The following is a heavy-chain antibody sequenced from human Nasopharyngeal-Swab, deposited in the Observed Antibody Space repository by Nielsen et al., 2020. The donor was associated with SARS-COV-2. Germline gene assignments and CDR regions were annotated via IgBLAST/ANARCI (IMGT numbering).Heavy chain of an antibody. J-gene: IGHJ4*02. D-gene: IGHD1-1*01. CDR3: ARGATLLYNDFDY. CDR2: INHSGST. V-gene: IGHV4-34*01. Sequence: SETLSLTCAVYGGSFSGHYWSWIRQPPGKGLEWIGEINHSGSTNYNPSLKSRVTISVDTSKNQFSLKLSSVTAADTAVYYCARGATLLYNDFDYWGQGTLVTVSS. CDR1: GGSFSGHY.